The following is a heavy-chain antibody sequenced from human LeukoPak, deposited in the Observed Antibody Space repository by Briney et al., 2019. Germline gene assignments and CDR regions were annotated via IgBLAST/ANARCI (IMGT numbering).Heavy chain of an antibody. V-gene: IGHV1-2*02. J-gene: IGHJ5*02. CDR1: GYTFTGYY. CDR2: INPNSGGT. CDR3: AREFRRIAVAPNWFDP. Sequence: ASVKVSCKPSGYTFTGYYMHWVRQAPGQGLEWMGWINPNSGGTNYAQKFQGRVTMTRDTPISTAYMELSRLRSDDTAVYYCAREFRRIAVAPNWFDPWGQGTLVTVSS. D-gene: IGHD6-19*01.